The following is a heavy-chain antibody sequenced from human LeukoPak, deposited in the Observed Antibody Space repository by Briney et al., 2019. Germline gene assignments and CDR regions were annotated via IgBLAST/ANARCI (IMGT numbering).Heavy chain of an antibody. CDR1: GFTFSSYS. J-gene: IGHJ4*02. D-gene: IGHD6-19*01. CDR2: ISSSSSYI. CDR3: ARDLYSSGWYGDFDDY. Sequence: GGSLRLSCAASGFTFSSYSMNWVRQAPGKGLEWVSSISSSSSYIYYADSVKGQFTISRDNAKISLYLQMNSLRAEDTAVYYCARDLYSSGWYGDFDDYWGQGTLVTVSS. V-gene: IGHV3-21*01.